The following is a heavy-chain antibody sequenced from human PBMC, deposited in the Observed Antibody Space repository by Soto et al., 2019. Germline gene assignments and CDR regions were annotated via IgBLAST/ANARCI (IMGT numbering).Heavy chain of an antibody. CDR1: GFTFSSYA. Sequence: GGSLRLSCAASGFTFSSYAMSWVRQAPGKGLERVSAISGSGGSTYYADSVKGRFTISRDNSKNTLYLQMNSLRAEDTAVYYCAKDQAVVPAAADYWGQGTLVTVSS. D-gene: IGHD2-2*01. V-gene: IGHV3-23*01. J-gene: IGHJ4*02. CDR3: AKDQAVVPAAADY. CDR2: ISGSGGST.